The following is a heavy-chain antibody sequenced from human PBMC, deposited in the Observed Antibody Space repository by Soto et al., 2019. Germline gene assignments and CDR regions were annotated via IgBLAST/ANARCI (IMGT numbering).Heavy chain of an antibody. V-gene: IGHV3-23*01. J-gene: IGHJ5*02. Sequence: EVQLLESGGGLVLPGGSLRLSCAASGVTFSTYAMAWVRQAPGKGLEWVSTISDTGGGTFYADSVKGRFTISRDNSKNTLYLQMQSLSADDTAIYFCARGRRKTSGSNAWFDPWGRGTQVTVSS. D-gene: IGHD2-15*01. CDR1: GVTFSTYA. CDR2: ISDTGGGT. CDR3: ARGRRKTSGSNAWFDP.